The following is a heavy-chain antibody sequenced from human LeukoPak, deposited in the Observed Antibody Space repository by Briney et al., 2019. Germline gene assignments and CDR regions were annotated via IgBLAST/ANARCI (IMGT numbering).Heavy chain of an antibody. Sequence: PSETLSLTCTVSGGSISTYYWNWIRQPPGKGLEWIGYIYYSGRTNYNPSLKSRVTISVDTSKNQFSLKLTSVTAADTAVYYCASDPPGHVAFDIWGQGTMVTVSS. CDR3: ASDPPGHVAFDI. V-gene: IGHV4-59*01. CDR2: IYYSGRT. CDR1: GGSISTYY. J-gene: IGHJ3*02.